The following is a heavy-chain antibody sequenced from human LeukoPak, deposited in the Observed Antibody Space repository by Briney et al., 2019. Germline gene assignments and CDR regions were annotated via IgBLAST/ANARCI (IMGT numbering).Heavy chain of an antibody. V-gene: IGHV1-2*02. CDR1: GYTFTGYY. D-gene: IGHD4-17*01. Sequence: ASVKVSCKASGYTFTGYYMHWVRQAPGQGLEWMGWINPNSGGTNYAQKFQGRVTMTRGTSLSTAYMELSRLISDDAAVYFCARVANFDYGDYYFDYWGQGTMVTVST. CDR2: INPNSGGT. J-gene: IGHJ4*02. CDR3: ARVANFDYGDYYFDY.